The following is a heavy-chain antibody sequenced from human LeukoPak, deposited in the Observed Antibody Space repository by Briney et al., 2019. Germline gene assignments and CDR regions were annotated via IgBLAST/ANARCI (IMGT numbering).Heavy chain of an antibody. Sequence: SETLSLTCPVSGGSITSDHWNWIRQPPGKGLEWIGCIYYSGSTYYNPSLKSRVTISVDMSKNQFSLRLTSVTAADTAVYYCARKNDFDIWGQGTLVTVSS. CDR1: GGSITSDH. CDR3: ARKNDFDI. J-gene: IGHJ3*02. V-gene: IGHV4-59*01. D-gene: IGHD2/OR15-2a*01. CDR2: IYYSGST.